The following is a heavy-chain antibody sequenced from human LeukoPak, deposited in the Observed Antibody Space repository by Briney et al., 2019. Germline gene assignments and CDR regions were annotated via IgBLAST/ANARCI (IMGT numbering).Heavy chain of an antibody. CDR2: IYTSGST. V-gene: IGHV4-61*02. Sequence: SETLSLTCTVSGGSISSGSYYWSWIRQPAGKGLEWIGRIYTSGSTNYNPSLKSRVTISVDTSKNQFSLKLSSVTAADTAVYYCARGSGSYWDPFDYWGQGTLVTVSS. D-gene: IGHD1-26*01. J-gene: IGHJ4*02. CDR3: ARGSGSYWDPFDY. CDR1: GGSISSGSYY.